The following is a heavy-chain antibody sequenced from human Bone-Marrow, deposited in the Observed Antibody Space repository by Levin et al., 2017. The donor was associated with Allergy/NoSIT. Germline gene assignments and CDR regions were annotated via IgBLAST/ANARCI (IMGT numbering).Heavy chain of an antibody. CDR2: IYSDGRT. Sequence: GESLKISCAASGFTVSSSYMNWVRQAPGKELEWVSVIYSDGRTYYADSVKDRFTISRDNSENTLYLQMNSLRAEDTGVYYCARCSVWYGACYFDYWGQGTLVTVSS. V-gene: IGHV3-66*01. J-gene: IGHJ4*02. CDR1: GFTVSSSY. D-gene: IGHD6-19*01. CDR3: ARCSVWYGACYFDY.